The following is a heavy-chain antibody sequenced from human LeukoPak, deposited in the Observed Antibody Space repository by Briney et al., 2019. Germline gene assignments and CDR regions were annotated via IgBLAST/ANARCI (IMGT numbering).Heavy chain of an antibody. J-gene: IGHJ4*02. CDR2: ISSNDDTI. CDR1: GFAFSSYE. D-gene: IGHD3-10*01. CDR3: SSAYGGLLDH. V-gene: IGHV3-48*03. Sequence: GGSLRLSCAASGFAFSSYEMNWVRQAPGKGLEWVSCISSNDDTIYYADSVKGRFTISRDNAKKSLYLQMHSLRLEDTAAYYCSSAYGGLLDHRGQGTLVTVSS.